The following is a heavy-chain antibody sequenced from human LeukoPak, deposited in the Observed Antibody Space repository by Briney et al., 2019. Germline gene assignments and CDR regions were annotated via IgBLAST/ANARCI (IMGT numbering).Heavy chain of an antibody. CDR2: IYSSGST. CDR3: ARDEGRVGGFDI. D-gene: IGHD1-26*01. V-gene: IGHV4-4*07. J-gene: IGHJ3*02. Sequence: NPSEALSLTCTVSAGSISSYSWSWIRQPAGKGLEWIGRIYSSGSTNYNLSLKSRVTMSVDTSTNQLSLNLSSVTAADTAVYYCARDEGRVGGFDIWGQGTMVTVSS. CDR1: AGSISSYS.